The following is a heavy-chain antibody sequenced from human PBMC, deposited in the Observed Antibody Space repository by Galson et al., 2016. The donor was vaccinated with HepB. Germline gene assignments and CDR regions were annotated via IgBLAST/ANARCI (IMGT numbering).Heavy chain of an antibody. V-gene: IGHV4-59*01. Sequence: SETLSLTCTVSGGSISSYYWSWIRQSPGKGLERIGYIYYSGRTNYNPSLKSRVTISVDTSKNQFSLKLKSVTAADTAVYYCARDRDSSSYYSLDYWGQGTLVTVSS. CDR2: IYYSGRT. J-gene: IGHJ4*02. CDR1: GGSISSYY. CDR3: ARDRDSSSYYSLDY. D-gene: IGHD3-22*01.